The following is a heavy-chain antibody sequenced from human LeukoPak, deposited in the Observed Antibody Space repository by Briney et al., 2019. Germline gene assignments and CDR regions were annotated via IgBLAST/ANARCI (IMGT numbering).Heavy chain of an antibody. CDR2: INSDGSTT. D-gene: IGHD1-1*01. J-gene: IGHJ4*02. Sequence: GVSLRLSCVAPGFTFSIYWMHWVRQAPGKGLVWVSRINSDGSTTNYADSVKGRFTISRDNAKNTLYLQMNSLRADDTAVYYCARDLRGERRMHFDYWGQGTLVIVSS. V-gene: IGHV3-74*01. CDR1: GFTFSIYW. CDR3: ARDLRGERRMHFDY.